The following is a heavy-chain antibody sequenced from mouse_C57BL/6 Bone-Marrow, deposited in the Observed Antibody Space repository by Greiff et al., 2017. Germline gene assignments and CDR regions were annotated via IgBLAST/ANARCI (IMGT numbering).Heavy chain of an antibody. D-gene: IGHD3-1*01. J-gene: IGHJ2*01. Sequence: VKLQESGAELARPGASVKLSCKASGYTFTSYGISWVKQRTGQGLEWIGEIYPRSGNTYYNEKFKGKATLTADKSSSTAYMELRSLTSEDSAVYFCASPLGSTYFDYWGQGTTLTVSS. CDR3: ASPLGSTYFDY. V-gene: IGHV1-81*01. CDR1: GYTFTSYG. CDR2: IYPRSGNT.